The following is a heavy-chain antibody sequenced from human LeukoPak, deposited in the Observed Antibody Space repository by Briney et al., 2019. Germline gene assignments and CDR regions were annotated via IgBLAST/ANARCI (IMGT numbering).Heavy chain of an antibody. CDR2: INQDGTNQ. V-gene: IGHV3-7*01. Sequence: GGSLRLSCVASGFPFSGYWMDWVRQAPGKGMEWVANINQDGTNQYYAASVKGRFSISRDNAQSSLYLQMNSLRAEDTGVYYCSRSLDYLGQGALVTVSS. CDR3: SRSLDY. CDR1: GFPFSGYW. J-gene: IGHJ4*02.